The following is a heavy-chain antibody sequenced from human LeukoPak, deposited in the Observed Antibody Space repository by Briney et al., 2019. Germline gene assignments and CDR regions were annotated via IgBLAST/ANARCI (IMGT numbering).Heavy chain of an antibody. Sequence: SETLSLTCSVSGVSICSYYWSWLRPPPGKGLEWFGYIYYSGSTNYNPSLKSRVTISVDTSKNQFSLKLSSVTAADTAVYYCARDRYIYGSDDRWFDPWGQGTLVTVSS. CDR2: IYYSGST. J-gene: IGHJ5*02. D-gene: IGHD5-18*01. V-gene: IGHV4-59*01. CDR1: GVSICSYY. CDR3: ARDRYIYGSDDRWFDP.